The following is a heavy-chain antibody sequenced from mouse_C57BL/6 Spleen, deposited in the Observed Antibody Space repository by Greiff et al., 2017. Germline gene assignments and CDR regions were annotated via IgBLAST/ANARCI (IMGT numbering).Heavy chain of an antibody. CDR2: IYPGDGDT. J-gene: IGHJ4*01. CDR3: ARGMTTVVAPVMDY. CDR1: GYAFSSSW. V-gene: IGHV1-82*01. D-gene: IGHD1-1*01. Sequence: QVQLQQSGPELVKPGASVKISCKASGYAFSSSWMNWVKQRPGKGLEWIGRIYPGDGDTNYNGKFKGKATLTADKSSSTAYMQLSSLTSEDSAVYFCARGMTTVVAPVMDYWGQGTSVTVSS.